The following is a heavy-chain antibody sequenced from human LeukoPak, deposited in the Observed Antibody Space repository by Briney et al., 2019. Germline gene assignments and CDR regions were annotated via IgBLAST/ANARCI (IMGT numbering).Heavy chain of an antibody. CDR2: TYYRSKWYN. D-gene: IGHD6-19*01. V-gene: IGHV6-1*01. CDR3: ARAAVAGTYYFDY. J-gene: IGHJ4*02. Sequence: SQTLSLTCAISGDSVSSNNAAWTWIRQSPSRGLEWLGRTYYRSKWYNDYAVSVKSRITINPDTSKNQFSLQLNSVTPEDTAVYYCARAAVAGTYYFDYWGQGTLVTVSS. CDR1: GDSVSSNNAA.